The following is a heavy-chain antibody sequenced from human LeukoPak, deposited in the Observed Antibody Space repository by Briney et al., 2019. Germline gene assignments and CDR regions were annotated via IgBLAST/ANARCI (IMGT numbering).Heavy chain of an antibody. Sequence: ASVKVSCKASGYTFTGYYMHWVRQAPGQGLEWMGRINPNSGGTNYAQKFQGRVTMTRDTSISTAYMELSRLRSDDTAVYYCARGFWSGYWDYYYYYMDVWGKGTTVTVSS. V-gene: IGHV1-2*06. J-gene: IGHJ6*03. CDR2: INPNSGGT. CDR3: ARGFWSGYWDYYYYYMDV. D-gene: IGHD3-3*01. CDR1: GYTFTGYY.